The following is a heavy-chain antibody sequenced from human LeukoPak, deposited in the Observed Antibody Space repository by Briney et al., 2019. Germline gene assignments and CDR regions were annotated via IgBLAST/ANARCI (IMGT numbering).Heavy chain of an antibody. D-gene: IGHD4-17*01. V-gene: IGHV3-73*01. CDR3: TSPNIARNGDYPDY. J-gene: IGHJ4*02. CDR1: GFTFSGSA. Sequence: GGSLRLSCAASGFTFSGSAMHWARQASGKGLEWVGRIRSKANSYATAYAASVKGRFTISRDDSKNTAYLQMNSLKTEDTAVYYCTSPNIARNGDYPDYWGQGTLVTVSS. CDR2: IRSKANSYAT.